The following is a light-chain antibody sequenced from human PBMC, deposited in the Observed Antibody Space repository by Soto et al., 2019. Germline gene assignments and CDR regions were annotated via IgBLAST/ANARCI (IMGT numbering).Light chain of an antibody. J-gene: IGLJ2*01. CDR2: EDT. V-gene: IGLV2-23*01. Sequence: QSALTQPASVSGSPGQSITISCTGTKTDIGNYNLVSWYQRHPDKAPKLIIYEDTKRPSGISNRFSASKSGTTASLTISGLQAEDEADYHYSSFAGSGTLVVFGGGTQLTVL. CDR1: KTDIGNYNL. CDR3: SSFAGSGTLVV.